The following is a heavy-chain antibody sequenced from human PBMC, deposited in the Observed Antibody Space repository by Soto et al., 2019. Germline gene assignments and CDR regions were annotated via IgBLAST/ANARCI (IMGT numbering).Heavy chain of an antibody. CDR2: IIPIFGTA. J-gene: IGHJ6*02. V-gene: IGHV1-69*13. D-gene: IGHD3-16*01. CDR1: AGPFSSYA. Sequence: SVKVSCNASAGPFSSYAISWVRQAPGQGLECMGGIIPIFGTANYAQKFQGRVTITADESTSTAYMELSSLRSEDTAVYYCARFLYDDVWGSPYGVDVWGQGNTVTVSS. CDR3: ARFLYDDVWGSPYGVDV.